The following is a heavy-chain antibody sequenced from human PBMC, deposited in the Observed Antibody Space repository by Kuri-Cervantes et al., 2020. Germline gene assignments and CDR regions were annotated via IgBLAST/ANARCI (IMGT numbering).Heavy chain of an antibody. CDR1: GITFRSYG. CDR3: AKDRRGYNSNWPDESFDN. CDR2: WRYDGSDK. V-gene: IGHV3-30*02. Sequence: GGSLRLSCAAAGITFRSYGMHWGRQAQGKGLERVAFWRYDGSDKYYADSVKGRFSISRDNSKNTLFLQMDSLRVDDTAMYYCAKDRRGYNSNWPDESFDNWGHGTMVTVSS. D-gene: IGHD4-11*01. J-gene: IGHJ3*02.